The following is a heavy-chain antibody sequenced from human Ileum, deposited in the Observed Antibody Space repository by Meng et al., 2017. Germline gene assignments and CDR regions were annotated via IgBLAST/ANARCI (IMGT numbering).Heavy chain of an antibody. V-gene: IGHV4-59*01. D-gene: IGHD2-15*01. Sequence: QVQLQESGPGRAKPSETLSLTCTVSGASISSYYWTWIRQPPGKGLDWIGYIHYSGSTNYNPSLKSRITMSVDTSKNQVSLKLSSVTAADTAIYYCAAFCSGGSCPDYWGQGTLVTVSS. CDR3: AAFCSGGSCPDY. CDR2: IHYSGST. J-gene: IGHJ4*02. CDR1: GASISSYY.